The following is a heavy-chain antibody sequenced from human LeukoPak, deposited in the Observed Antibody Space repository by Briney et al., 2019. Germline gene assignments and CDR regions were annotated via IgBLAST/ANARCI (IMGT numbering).Heavy chain of an antibody. D-gene: IGHD3-16*01. J-gene: IGHJ5*02. Sequence: ASVKVSCKASGYTFTGYYMHWVRQAPGQGLEWVGWINPNSGGTNYAPRFQGRVTMTRDTSIATAYMELSGLTSDDTAIYYCARGGYVIVRDWFDPWGQGTLVTVSS. V-gene: IGHV1-2*02. CDR1: GYTFTGYY. CDR2: INPNSGGT. CDR3: ARGGYVIVRDWFDP.